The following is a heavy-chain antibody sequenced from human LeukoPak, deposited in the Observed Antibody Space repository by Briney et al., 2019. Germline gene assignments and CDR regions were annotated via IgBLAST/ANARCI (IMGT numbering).Heavy chain of an antibody. D-gene: IGHD3-10*01. CDR2: IYYSGST. CDR3: ARGRGYYYGSGSFMFDP. J-gene: IGHJ5*02. V-gene: IGHV4-59*08. Sequence: SETLSLTCTVSGSSISSYYWSWIRQPPGKGLEWIGYIYYSGSTNYNPSLKSRVTISVDTSKNQFSLKLSSVTAADTAVYYCARGRGYYYGSGSFMFDPWGQGTLVTVSS. CDR1: GSSISSYY.